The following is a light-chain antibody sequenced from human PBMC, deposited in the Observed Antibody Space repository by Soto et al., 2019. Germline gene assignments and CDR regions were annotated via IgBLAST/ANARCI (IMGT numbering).Light chain of an antibody. CDR2: EVS. CDR3: SSYAGSNNLGV. J-gene: IGLJ2*01. V-gene: IGLV2-8*01. CDR1: SSDVGGYNY. Sequence: QSALTQPPSASGSPGQSVTISCTGTSSDVGGYNYVSWYQQHPGKAPKLMIYEVSKRPSGVPDRFSGSKSGNTASLTVSGLQAEDEAEYYCSSYAGSNNLGVFGGGTKLTV.